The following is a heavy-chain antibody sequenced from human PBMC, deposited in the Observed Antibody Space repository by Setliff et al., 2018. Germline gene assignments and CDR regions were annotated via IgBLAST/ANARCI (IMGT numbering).Heavy chain of an antibody. V-gene: IGHV1-2*02. Sequence: GASVKVSCKASADTFTGYYVHWVRQAPGQGLEWMGWINGNSGDTRYAQKFQGRVTMTRDTSISTAYMELSRLRSDDTAVYCCARTKGFVDGYLDPWGQGTLVTVSS. CDR1: ADTFTGYY. CDR2: INGNSGDT. J-gene: IGHJ5*02. CDR3: ARTKGFVDGYLDP. D-gene: IGHD3-10*01.